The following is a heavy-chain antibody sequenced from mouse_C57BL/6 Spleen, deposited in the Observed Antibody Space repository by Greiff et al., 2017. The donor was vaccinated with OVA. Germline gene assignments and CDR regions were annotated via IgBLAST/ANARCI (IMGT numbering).Heavy chain of an antibody. J-gene: IGHJ2*01. V-gene: IGHV1-64*01. CDR1: GYTFTSYW. CDR3: ARSPRSPRDY. Sequence: QVQLKQPGAELVKPGASVKLSCKASGYTFTSYWMHWVKQRPGQGLEWIGMIHPNSGSTNYNEKFKSKATLTVDKSSSTAYMQLSSLTSEDSAVYYCARSPRSPRDYWGQGTTLTVSS. D-gene: IGHD6-2*01. CDR2: IHPNSGST.